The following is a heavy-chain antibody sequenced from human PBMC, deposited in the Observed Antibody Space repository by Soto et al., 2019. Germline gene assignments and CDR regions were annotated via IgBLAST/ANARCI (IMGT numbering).Heavy chain of an antibody. D-gene: IGHD3-16*01. CDR1: GYTFTSYG. CDR3: ARGLLGVNQAY. V-gene: IGHV1-18*01. J-gene: IGHJ4*02. Sequence: ASVKVSCKASGYTFTSYGISWVRQAPGQGLEWMGWISAYNGNTNYAQKLQGRVTMTTDTSTSTAYMELNSLRADDTAVYFCARGLLGVNQAYWGQGTLVTVSS. CDR2: ISAYNGNT.